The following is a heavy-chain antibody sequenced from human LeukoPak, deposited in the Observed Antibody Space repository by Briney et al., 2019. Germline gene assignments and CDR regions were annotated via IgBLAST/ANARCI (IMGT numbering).Heavy chain of an antibody. J-gene: IGHJ4*02. CDR2: ISPTSSYM. CDR1: GFTFTDFY. Sequence: GGSLRLSCAASGFTFTDFYMNWVRQAPGKGLEWVSWISPTSSYMYYADSVKGRFTISRDNSKNTLYLQMNSLRAEDTAVYYCAKVRDSSSWYVGPFDYWGQGTLVTVSS. V-gene: IGHV3-21*04. CDR3: AKVRDSSSWYVGPFDY. D-gene: IGHD6-13*01.